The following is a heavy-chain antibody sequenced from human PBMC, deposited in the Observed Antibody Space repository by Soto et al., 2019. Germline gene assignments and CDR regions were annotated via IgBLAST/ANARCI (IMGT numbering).Heavy chain of an antibody. CDR3: ARASITMFWYFDL. J-gene: IGHJ2*01. D-gene: IGHD3-10*02. CDR1: GFTFSSYA. Sequence: PGGSLRLSCAASGFTFSSYAMHWIRQAPGKGLEWVAVISYDGSNKYYADSVKGRFTISRDNSKNTLYLQMNSLRAEDTAVYYCARASITMFWYFDLWGRGTLVTVSS. V-gene: IGHV3-30-3*01. CDR2: ISYDGSNK.